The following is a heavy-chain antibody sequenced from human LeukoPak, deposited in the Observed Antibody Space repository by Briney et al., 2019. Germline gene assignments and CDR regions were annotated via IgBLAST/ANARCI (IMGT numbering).Heavy chain of an antibody. CDR2: IYSRGST. J-gene: IGHJ6*04. CDR3: ARHGRRQFGTNHRLSGLLDV. Sequence: PSETLSLTCIVSGGSISSSNYCWGWIRQSPGKGLEWIGSIYSRGSTYYNPSLKSRVIVSSDMSKNQFSLKLSSVTAADTAVYYCARHGRRQFGTNHRLSGLLDVWGKGTTVTISS. V-gene: IGHV4-39*01. D-gene: IGHD1-14*01. CDR1: GGSISSSNYC.